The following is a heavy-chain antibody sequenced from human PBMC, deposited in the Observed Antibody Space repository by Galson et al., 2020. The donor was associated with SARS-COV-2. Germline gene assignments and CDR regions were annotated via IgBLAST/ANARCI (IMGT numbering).Heavy chain of an antibody. CDR3: ATAFAITGTTLVDY. V-gene: IGHV1-24*01. CDR1: GYTLTELS. D-gene: IGHD1-20*01. CDR2: FDPEDGET. J-gene: IGHJ4*02. Sequence: ASVKVSCTVSGYTLTELSMHWVRQAPGKGPEWMGGFDPEDGETIYAQKFQGRVTMTEDTSTDTAYMELSSLRSEDTAVYYCATAFAITGTTLVDYWGQGTLVTVSS.